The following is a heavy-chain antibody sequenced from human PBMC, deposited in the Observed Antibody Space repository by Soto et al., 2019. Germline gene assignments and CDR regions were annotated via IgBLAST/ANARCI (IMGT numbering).Heavy chain of an antibody. Sequence: QVQLVESGGGVVQPGRSLRLSCAASGFTFSNYGMHWVRQAPGKGLEWVAFISYDGNNKNHGDSVKGRFAISRDNSKNTVYLQMSSLSGEDTAVYYCARGQERAAAACTAEYFHLWGQGTLVIVSS. CDR1: GFTFSNYG. J-gene: IGHJ1*01. CDR3: ARGQERAAAACTAEYFHL. D-gene: IGHD6-13*01. CDR2: ISYDGNNK. V-gene: IGHV3-30*03.